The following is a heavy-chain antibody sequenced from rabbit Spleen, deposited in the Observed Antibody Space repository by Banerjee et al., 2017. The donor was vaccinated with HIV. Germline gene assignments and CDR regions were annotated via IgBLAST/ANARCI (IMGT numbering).Heavy chain of an antibody. Sequence: QEQLVESGGGLVQPERSLTLTCTTSGFTISSSHYWMCWVLQAPGRGLEWIACIYAGSSGNINYARWAKGRFTISKTSSTTVTLQMTSLTAADTATYFCAREDVYGYPFPTKLWGQGTLVTVS. D-gene: IGHD6-1*01. CDR3: AREDVYGYPFPTKL. CDR2: IYAGSSGNI. CDR1: GFTISSSHYW. V-gene: IGHV1S45*01. J-gene: IGHJ4*01.